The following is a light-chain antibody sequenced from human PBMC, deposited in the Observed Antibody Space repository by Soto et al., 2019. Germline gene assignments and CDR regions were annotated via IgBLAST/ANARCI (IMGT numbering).Light chain of an antibody. Sequence: DIQMTKSPSSLSASVGDRVTITCRASQSISSYLNWYQQKPGKAPKLLHYAASILQSGVPSRVSGSGSGTDFTLPISSLQPEDFATYYCQQSDSTPYTFGQGNKLEIK. CDR3: QQSDSTPYT. CDR1: QSISSY. J-gene: IGKJ2*01. V-gene: IGKV1-39*01. CDR2: AAS.